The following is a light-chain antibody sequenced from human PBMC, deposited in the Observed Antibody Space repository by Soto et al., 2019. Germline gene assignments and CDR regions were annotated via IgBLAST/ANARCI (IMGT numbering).Light chain of an antibody. V-gene: IGKV1-39*01. CDR3: QQSYSTPRDT. J-gene: IGKJ2*01. CDR2: AAS. Sequence: DIQMTQSPSSLSASVGDRVTITCRASQSISSYLNWYQQKPGKAPKLLIYAASSLQSGVPSRFSGSGSGTNFTLTISRLQPDDFSTYYCQQSYSTPRDTFGQGTKVDIK. CDR1: QSISSY.